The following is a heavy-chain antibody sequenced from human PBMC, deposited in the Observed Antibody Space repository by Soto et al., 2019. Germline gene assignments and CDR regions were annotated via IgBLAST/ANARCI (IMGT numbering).Heavy chain of an antibody. CDR3: ERDEPYGRGAFDI. CDR2: INPSGGST. V-gene: IGHV1-46*01. D-gene: IGHD3-16*01. Sequence: ASVKVSCKASGYTFTSYYMHWVRQAPGQGLEWMGIINPSGGSTSYAQKFQGRVTMTRDTSTSTAYMELSSLRSEDTAVYYCERDEPYGRGAFDIWGQGTMVTVSS. CDR1: GYTFTSYY. J-gene: IGHJ3*02.